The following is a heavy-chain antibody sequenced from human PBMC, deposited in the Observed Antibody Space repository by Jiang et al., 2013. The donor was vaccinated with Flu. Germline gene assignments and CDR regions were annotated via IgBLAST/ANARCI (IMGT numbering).Heavy chain of an antibody. CDR3: ARGRLAEYSSSWLLAARDGAGSDYYYYMDV. J-gene: IGHJ6*03. CDR1: GYTFTSYG. CDR2: ISAYNGNT. D-gene: IGHD6-13*01. V-gene: IGHV1-18*04. Sequence: KVSCKASGYTFTSYGISWVRQAPGQGLEWMGWISAYNGNTNYAQKLQGRVTMTTDTSTSTAYMELRSLRSDDTAVYYCARGRLAEYSSSWLLAARDGAGSDYYYYMDVWGKGTTVTVSS.